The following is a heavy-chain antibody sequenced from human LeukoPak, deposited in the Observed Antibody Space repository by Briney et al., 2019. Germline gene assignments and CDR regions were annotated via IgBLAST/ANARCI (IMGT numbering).Heavy chain of an antibody. CDR2: IDRNGDST. V-gene: IGHV3-20*04. CDR1: GFTLDDYG. D-gene: IGHD5-24*01. J-gene: IGHJ3*02. CDR3: ARDHKGGDGADAFDI. Sequence: GGSLRLSCAASGFTLDDYGMSWVRQAPGKGLERVSGIDRNGDSTGYADSVEGRFTISRDNAKNSLYLQMDSLRAEDTALYYCARDHKGGDGADAFDIWGHGTMVTVSS.